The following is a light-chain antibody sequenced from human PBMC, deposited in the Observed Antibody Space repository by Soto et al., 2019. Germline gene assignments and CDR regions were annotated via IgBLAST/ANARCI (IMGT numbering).Light chain of an antibody. CDR1: SSDVGGYNY. CDR2: VVT. Sequence: QSALTQPASVSGSPGQSITISCTGSSSDVGGYNYVSWYQHHPGKAPKLMIYVVTQRPSGVSNRFSGSKSGNTASLTISGLQAEDEADYYCSSYTSSSTRVFGTGTKVTVL. J-gene: IGLJ1*01. CDR3: SSYTSSSTRV. V-gene: IGLV2-14*03.